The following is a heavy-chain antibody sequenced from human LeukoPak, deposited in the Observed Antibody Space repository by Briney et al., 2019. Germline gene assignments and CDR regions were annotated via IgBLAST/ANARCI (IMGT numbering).Heavy chain of an antibody. Sequence: GGSLRLPCAASGFTLSSWAMNWVRQAPGKGLEWVSSIGSSSSYIYYADSVKGRFTISRDNAKNLVYLQMNSLRGEDTAVYYCVRARSSSWYYFDYWGQGSLVTVSS. D-gene: IGHD6-13*01. CDR1: GFTLSSWA. V-gene: IGHV3-21*01. J-gene: IGHJ4*02. CDR2: IGSSSSYI. CDR3: VRARSSSWYYFDY.